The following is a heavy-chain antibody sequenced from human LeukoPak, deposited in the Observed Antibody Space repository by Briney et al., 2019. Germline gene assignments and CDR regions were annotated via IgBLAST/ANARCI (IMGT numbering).Heavy chain of an antibody. CDR2: IDKSGSTK. V-gene: IGHV3-11*01. J-gene: IGHJ4*02. D-gene: IGHD4/OR15-4a*01. CDR1: GFTFSDYY. CDR3: ARRAGAYSHPYDY. Sequence: NAGGSLRLSCAASGFTFSDYYMSWIRQAPGKGLEWVSYIDKSGSTKEYADSVKGRFTISRDNAKDSLYLQMNSLRAEDTAVYYCARRAGAYSHPYDYWGQGTLVTVSS.